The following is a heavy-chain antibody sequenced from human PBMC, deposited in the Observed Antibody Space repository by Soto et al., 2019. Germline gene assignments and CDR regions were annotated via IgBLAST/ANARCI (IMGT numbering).Heavy chain of an antibody. J-gene: IGHJ4*02. CDR2: VNHGGSS. D-gene: IGHD3-22*01. CDR3: ARDSRINYDSSGYYFGLRGYYFDY. Sequence: SETLSLTCAVHGGSFSGYYWDWIRQPPGKGLEWIGEVNHGGSSNYNPSLKSRAIISVDTSKNQFSLKLTSVTAADTAVYYCARDSRINYDSSGYYFGLRGYYFDYWGQGTLVTDSS. CDR1: GGSFSGYY. V-gene: IGHV4-34*01.